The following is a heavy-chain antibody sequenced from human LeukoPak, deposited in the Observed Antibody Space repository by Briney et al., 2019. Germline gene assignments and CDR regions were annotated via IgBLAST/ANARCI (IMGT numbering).Heavy chain of an antibody. D-gene: IGHD3-22*01. Sequence: ASVKVSCKASGHTLTGYYLHWMRQAPGQGLEWMGWINPNSGGTNYAQKFQGRVTMTRDTSISTAYMELSRLRSDDTAFYYCARDSAQALYYYDSGGYYYFDYWGQGTLVTVSS. CDR3: ARDSAQALYYYDSGGYYYFDY. V-gene: IGHV1-2*02. CDR1: GHTLTGYY. CDR2: INPNSGGT. J-gene: IGHJ4*02.